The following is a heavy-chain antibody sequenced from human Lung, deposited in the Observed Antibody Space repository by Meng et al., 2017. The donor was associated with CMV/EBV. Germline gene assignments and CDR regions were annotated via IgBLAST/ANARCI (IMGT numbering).Heavy chain of an antibody. D-gene: IGHD3-3*01. V-gene: IGHV1-2*02. J-gene: IGHJ3*02. CDR2: ISPNNGAT. Sequence: AXVXVSXXASGYTFTDYRMHWVRQAPGQGLEWMGWISPNNGATNYAQKFQGRVTMTRDTSINTAYMELNRLTYDDTAVYYCASKMYYDSWSAYRGTEGVDPFNIWGQGTXVTVSS. CDR3: ASKMYYDSWSAYRGTEGVDPFNI. CDR1: GYTFTDYR.